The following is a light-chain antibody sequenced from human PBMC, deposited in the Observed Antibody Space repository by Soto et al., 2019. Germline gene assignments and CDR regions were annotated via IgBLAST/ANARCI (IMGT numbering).Light chain of an antibody. V-gene: IGKV3-15*01. CDR2: GVS. Sequence: EIVMTQSPATLSVSPGERATLSCRASQSVSSKLAWFQQKPGQAPSLLIYGVSTRATGVPVRFSGSGSVTDFTLTINSLQYEDFAVYYCQQYNNWPHTFGQGTKLEIK. CDR1: QSVSSK. J-gene: IGKJ2*01. CDR3: QQYNNWPHT.